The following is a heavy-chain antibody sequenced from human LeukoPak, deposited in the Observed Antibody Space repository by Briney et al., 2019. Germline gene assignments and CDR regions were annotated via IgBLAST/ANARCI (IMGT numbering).Heavy chain of an antibody. V-gene: IGHV3-23*01. CDR3: AKSSKVVVAATYYYYGMDV. Sequence: PGGSLRLSCAASGFTFSSYAMSWVRQAPGKGLEWVSAISGSGGSTYYADSVKGRFTISRDNSKNTLYLQMNSLRAEDTAVYYCAKSSKVVVAATYYYYGMDVWGQGTTVTVS. J-gene: IGHJ6*02. CDR1: GFTFSSYA. D-gene: IGHD2-15*01. CDR2: ISGSGGST.